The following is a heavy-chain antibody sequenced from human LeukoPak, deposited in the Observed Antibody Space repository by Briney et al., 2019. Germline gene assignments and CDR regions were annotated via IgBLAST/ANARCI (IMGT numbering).Heavy chain of an antibody. V-gene: IGHV3-7*01. CDR2: IKQDGSEK. CDR3: ARDPRPANYYYYYMDV. Sequence: PGGSLRLSCAASGFTFSNYGMNWVRQAPGKGLEWVANIKQDGSEKYYVDSVKGRFTISRDNAKNSLYMQMNSLRAEDTAVYYCARDPRPANYYYYYMDVWGKGTTVTVSS. D-gene: IGHD6-25*01. CDR1: GFTFSNYG. J-gene: IGHJ6*03.